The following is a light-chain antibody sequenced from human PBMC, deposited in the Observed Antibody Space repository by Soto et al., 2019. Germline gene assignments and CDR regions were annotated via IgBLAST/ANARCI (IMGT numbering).Light chain of an antibody. J-gene: IGKJ2*03. Sequence: DLQMTQSPSSLSASVGDRVTITCRASQSISSYLNWYQQKPGKAPKLLIYAASSLQSGVPSRFSGSGSGTDFTLTISSLQPEDFATYYCQYDSSFGQGTKVDIK. CDR1: QSISSY. CDR2: AAS. V-gene: IGKV1-39*01. CDR3: QYDSS.